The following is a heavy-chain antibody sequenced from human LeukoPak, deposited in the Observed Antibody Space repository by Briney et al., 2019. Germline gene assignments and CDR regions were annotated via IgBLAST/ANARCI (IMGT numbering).Heavy chain of an antibody. CDR3: ARLSCNSSSTSCYRISWFDP. Sequence: GESLKISCKGSGYSFTSYWIGWVRQMPGKGLEWMGIIYPGDSDTRYSPSFQGQVTISAGKSISTAYLQWSSLKASDTAMYYCARLSCNSSSTSCYRISWFDPWGQGTLVTVSS. CDR1: GYSFTSYW. CDR2: IYPGDSDT. D-gene: IGHD2-2*01. J-gene: IGHJ5*02. V-gene: IGHV5-51*01.